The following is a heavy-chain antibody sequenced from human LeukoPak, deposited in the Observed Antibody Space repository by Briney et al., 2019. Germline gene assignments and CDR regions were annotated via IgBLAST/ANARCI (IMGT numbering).Heavy chain of an antibody. J-gene: IGHJ4*02. CDR2: ISSSSSYI. D-gene: IGHD6-13*01. CDR1: GFTFSSYS. V-gene: IGHV3-21*01. Sequence: PGGSLRLSCAASGFTFSSYSMNWVRQAPGKGLEWVSSISSSSSYIYYADSVKGRFTISRDNAKNSLYLQMNSLRAEDTAVYYCARDTSSSWYRGSGDYWGQGTLVTVSS. CDR3: ARDTSSSWYRGSGDY.